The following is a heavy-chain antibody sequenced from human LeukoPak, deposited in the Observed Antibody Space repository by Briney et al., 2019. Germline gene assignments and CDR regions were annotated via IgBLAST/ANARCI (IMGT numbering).Heavy chain of an antibody. CDR2: IKQDGSER. J-gene: IGHJ4*02. CDR1: GFTFSDSY. Sequence: GGSLRLSCAASGFTFSDSYMSWIRQAPGKGLEWVANIKQDGSERYYVDSVKGRFTISRDNAKNSLYLQMNSLRAEDTAIYYCARDNGFAYWGQGTLVTVSS. CDR3: ARDNGFAY. V-gene: IGHV3-7*01.